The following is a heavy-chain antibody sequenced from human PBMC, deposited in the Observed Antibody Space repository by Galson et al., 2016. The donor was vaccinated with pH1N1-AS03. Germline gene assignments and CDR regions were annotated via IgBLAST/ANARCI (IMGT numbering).Heavy chain of an antibody. J-gene: IGHJ4*02. Sequence: SLRLSCAASGFTFHDYAMHWVRQAPGKGPEWVSGIAWNSGTTGYGDSVKGRFTLSRDNAKNYLYLQMNSLKPEDTALYYCARAFVSGHEAGRLDFWGQGTLVTVSS. D-gene: IGHD5-12*01. CDR2: IAWNSGTT. CDR1: GFTFHDYA. CDR3: ARAFVSGHEAGRLDF. V-gene: IGHV3-9*01.